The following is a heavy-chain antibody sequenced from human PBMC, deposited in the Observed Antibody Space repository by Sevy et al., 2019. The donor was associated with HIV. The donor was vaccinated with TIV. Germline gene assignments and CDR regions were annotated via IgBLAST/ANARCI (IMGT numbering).Heavy chain of an antibody. CDR2: ISGTSGDT. V-gene: IGHV1-18*01. CDR3: ARDRNNYDSSGYPKGMDV. Sequence: ASVKVSCKASGYTFTRYGIAWVRQAPGQGLEWMGWISGTSGDTNYAQKIQGRVTMTTEKSTSTAYMELKSLRSDDTAVYYCARDRNNYDSSGYPKGMDVWGQGTTVTVSS. J-gene: IGHJ6*02. CDR1: GYTFTRYG. D-gene: IGHD3-22*01.